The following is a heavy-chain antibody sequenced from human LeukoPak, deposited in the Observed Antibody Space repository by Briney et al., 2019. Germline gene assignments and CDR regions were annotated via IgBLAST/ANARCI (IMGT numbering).Heavy chain of an antibody. CDR3: AKDNNGWAFDY. Sequence: GGSLILSCAAYGFTFSSYAMSWVPQAPGKGLEWVSSISGSGGNTYYADSVKGRFPISRDNSKNALFLQMDSLSPEDTAVYYCAKDNNGWAFDYWGQGTLVTVSS. CDR2: ISGSGGNT. J-gene: IGHJ4*02. D-gene: IGHD1-26*01. CDR1: GFTFSSYA. V-gene: IGHV3-23*01.